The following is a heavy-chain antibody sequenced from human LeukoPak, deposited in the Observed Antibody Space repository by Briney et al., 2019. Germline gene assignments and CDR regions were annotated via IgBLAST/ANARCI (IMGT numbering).Heavy chain of an antibody. CDR1: GYTFTGYY. CDR3: ARADRDYGGNWYFDL. V-gene: IGHV1-2*02. D-gene: IGHD4-23*01. CDR2: INPNSRGT. J-gene: IGHJ2*01. Sequence: GASVKVSCKASGYTFTGYYMHWVRQAPGQGLEWMGWINPNSRGTNYAQNFQGRVTMTRDTSISTAYMELRRLGSDDTAVYYCARADRDYGGNWYFDLWGRGTLVTVSS.